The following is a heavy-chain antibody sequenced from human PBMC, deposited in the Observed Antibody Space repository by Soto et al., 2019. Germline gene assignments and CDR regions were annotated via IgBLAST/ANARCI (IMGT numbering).Heavy chain of an antibody. CDR1: GGSVSSGSYY. J-gene: IGHJ5*02. CDR3: ARVLRYSSGWAKNWFDP. D-gene: IGHD6-19*01. CDR2: IYYSGST. V-gene: IGHV4-61*01. Sequence: SETLSLTCTVSGGSVSSGSYYWSWIRQPPGKGLEWIGYIYYSGSTNYNPSLKSRVTISVDTSKNQFSLKLSSVTAADTAVYYCARVLRYSSGWAKNWFDPWGQGTLVTVSS.